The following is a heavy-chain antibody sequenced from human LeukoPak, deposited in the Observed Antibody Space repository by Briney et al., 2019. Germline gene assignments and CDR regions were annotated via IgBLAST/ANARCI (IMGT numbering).Heavy chain of an antibody. Sequence: SETLSLTCTVSGGSISSGSYYWGWIRQPPGKGLEWIGSIYYSGSTYYNPSLKSRVTISVDTSKNQFSLKLSSVTAADTAVYYCARQRIDFWSGYYSPPVYNWFDPWGQGTLVTVSS. CDR3: ARQRIDFWSGYYSPPVYNWFDP. CDR1: GGSISSGSYY. J-gene: IGHJ5*02. V-gene: IGHV4-39*01. CDR2: IYYSGST. D-gene: IGHD3-3*01.